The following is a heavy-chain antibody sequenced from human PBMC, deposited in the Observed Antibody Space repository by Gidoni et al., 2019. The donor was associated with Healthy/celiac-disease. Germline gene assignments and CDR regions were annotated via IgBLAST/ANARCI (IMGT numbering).Heavy chain of an antibody. CDR1: GYSISSGYY. CDR2: IYHSGST. Sequence: QVQLQESGPGLVKPSETLSLTCAVSGYSISSGYYWGWIRQPPGKGLEWIGSIYHSGSTYYNPSLKSRVTISVDTSKNQFSLKLSSVTAADTAVYDCARGGIYYGGEGGEAFDIWGQGTMVTVSS. CDR3: ARGGIYYGGEGGEAFDI. J-gene: IGHJ3*02. V-gene: IGHV4-38-2*01. D-gene: IGHD4-17*01.